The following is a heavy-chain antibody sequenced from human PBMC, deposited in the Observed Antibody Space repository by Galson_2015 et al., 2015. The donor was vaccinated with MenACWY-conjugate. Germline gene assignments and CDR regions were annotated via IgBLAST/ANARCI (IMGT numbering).Heavy chain of an antibody. J-gene: IGHJ4*02. Sequence: ETLSLTCTVSGGSISSSSYYWGWIRQPPGKGLEWIGSIYYSGSTYYNPSLKSRVTISVDTSKNQFSLKLSSVTAADTAVYYCAGGAGLKDPWGQGTLVTVSS. CDR1: GGSISSSSYY. D-gene: IGHD2-15*01. CDR2: IYYSGST. CDR3: AGGAGLKDP. V-gene: IGHV4-39*01.